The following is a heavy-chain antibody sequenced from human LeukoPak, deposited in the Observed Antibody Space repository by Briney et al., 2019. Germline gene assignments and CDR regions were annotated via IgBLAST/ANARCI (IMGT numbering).Heavy chain of an antibody. CDR1: GFTFSSYA. V-gene: IGHV3-30-3*01. J-gene: IGHJ4*02. D-gene: IGHD3-22*01. Sequence: GRSLRLSCAASGFTFSSYAIHWVRQAPGKGLEWVAIISYDGTNKYYADSVRGRFTISRDNSKNTLYLQMNSLRAEDTAVYYCATSRTYYYDSSGYQKTYYFDYWGQGTLVTVSS. CDR2: ISYDGTNK. CDR3: ATSRTYYYDSSGYQKTYYFDY.